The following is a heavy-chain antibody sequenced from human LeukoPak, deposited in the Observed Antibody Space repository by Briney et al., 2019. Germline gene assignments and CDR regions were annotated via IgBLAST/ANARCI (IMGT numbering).Heavy chain of an antibody. CDR2: ISSSSSYI. CDR3: ARSPQWELPDY. J-gene: IGHJ4*02. D-gene: IGHD1-26*01. CDR1: GFTFSSYS. V-gene: IGHV3-21*01. Sequence: GGSLRLSCAASGFTFSSYSMNWVRQAPGKGLEWVSSISSSSSYIYYADSVKGRFTISRDNAKNSLYLQMNSLRAEDTAVYYCARSPQWELPDYWGQGTLVTVSS.